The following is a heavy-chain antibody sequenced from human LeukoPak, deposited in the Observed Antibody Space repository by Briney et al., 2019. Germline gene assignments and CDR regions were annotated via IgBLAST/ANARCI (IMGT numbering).Heavy chain of an antibody. CDR1: GYTFTNYD. J-gene: IGHJ4*02. D-gene: IGHD2-21*02. V-gene: IGHV1-8*01. CDR3: ARTPPKGDIDY. Sequence: GASVKVSCKASGYTFTNYDINWVRQATGQGLEWLGWMSASSGNTGYAQKFQGRVSMTRATSISTAYLELSSLIFEDTAVYYCARTPPKGDIDYWGQGTLVTVSS. CDR2: MSASSGNT.